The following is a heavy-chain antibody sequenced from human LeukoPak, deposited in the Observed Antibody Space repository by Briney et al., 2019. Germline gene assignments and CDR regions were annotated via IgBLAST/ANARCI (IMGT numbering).Heavy chain of an antibody. CDR2: INHSGST. D-gene: IGHD6-19*01. V-gene: IGHV4-34*01. J-gene: IGHJ4*02. CDR1: GGSFSGYY. CDR3: ARHRAVAGTGFGDY. Sequence: PSETLSLTCAVYGGSFSGYYWSWIRQPPGKGLEWIGEINHSGSTYYNPSLKSRVTISVDTSKNQFSLKLSSVTAADTAVYYCARHRAVAGTGFGDYWGQGTLVTVSS.